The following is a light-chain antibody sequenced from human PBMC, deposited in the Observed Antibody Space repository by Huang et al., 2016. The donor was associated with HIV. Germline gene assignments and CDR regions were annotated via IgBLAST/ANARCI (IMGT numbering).Light chain of an antibody. V-gene: IGKV1-39*01. CDR1: QSLDNK. Sequence: DIQMTQSPSSLSASVGDTVTITCLASQSLDNKVHWYQQKPGKAPNLLSYKASNLQSGVPSRFSGSGSGTDFTLTIRGLQPEDFAVYYCQQSYSSWWTFGQGTKVEI. CDR3: QQSYSSWWT. J-gene: IGKJ1*01. CDR2: KAS.